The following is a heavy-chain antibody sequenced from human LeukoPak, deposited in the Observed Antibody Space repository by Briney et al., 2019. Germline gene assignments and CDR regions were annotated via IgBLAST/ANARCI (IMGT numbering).Heavy chain of an antibody. D-gene: IGHD3-22*01. CDR3: ARGTHYYESSGYDY. V-gene: IGHV3-53*01. Sequence: SGRSLRLSCAASGFNVSSNYMSWVRQAPGKGLEWVSVIYRGGTTYYAESVKGRFTISRDNSKNTLYLQMNSLRAEDTALYHCARGTHYYESSGYDYWGQGTLVTVSS. CDR2: IYRGGTT. CDR1: GFNVSSNY. J-gene: IGHJ4*02.